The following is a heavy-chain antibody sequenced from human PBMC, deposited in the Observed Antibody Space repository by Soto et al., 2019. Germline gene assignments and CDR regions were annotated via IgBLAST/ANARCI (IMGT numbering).Heavy chain of an antibody. J-gene: IGHJ4*02. D-gene: IGHD4-17*01. CDR1: GGTFSSYT. V-gene: IGHV1-69*02. CDR2: IIPILGIA. CDR3: AGNDYGGRGGGGY. Sequence: QVQLVQSGAEVKKPGSSVKVSCKASGGTFSSYTISWVRQAPGQGLEWMGRIIPILGIANYEQKFQGRVTITADKSTSTAYMELSSLRSEDTAVYYCAGNDYGGRGGGGYWGQGTLVTVSS.